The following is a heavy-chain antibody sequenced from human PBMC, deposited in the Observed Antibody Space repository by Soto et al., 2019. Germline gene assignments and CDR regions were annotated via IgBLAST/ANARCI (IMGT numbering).Heavy chain of an antibody. D-gene: IGHD1-1*01. CDR1: GGSISSGDYY. Sequence: PSETLSLTCTVSGGSISSGDYYWSWIRQPPGKGLEWIGYIYYSGSTYYNPSLKSRVTISVDTSKNQFSLKLSSVTAADTAVYYCATSSVPPLYYYYGMDVWGQGTTVTVSS. V-gene: IGHV4-30-4*01. J-gene: IGHJ6*02. CDR2: IYYSGST. CDR3: ATSSVPPLYYYYGMDV.